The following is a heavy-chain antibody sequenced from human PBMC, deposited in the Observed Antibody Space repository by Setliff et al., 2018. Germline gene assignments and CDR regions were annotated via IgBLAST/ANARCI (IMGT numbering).Heavy chain of an antibody. CDR3: AGVEDGYNLTKPDYAFDI. CDR2: IYYSGST. CDR1: GVSVSSYF. Sequence: SETLSLTCTVSGVSVSSYFWSWIRQPPGKGLEWIGSIYYSGSTNYNPSLKSRVTISVDTSKNQFSLKLTSVTAADTAVYFCAGVEDGYNLTKPDYAFDIWGQGTMVTVSS. J-gene: IGHJ3*02. V-gene: IGHV4-59*02. D-gene: IGHD5-12*01.